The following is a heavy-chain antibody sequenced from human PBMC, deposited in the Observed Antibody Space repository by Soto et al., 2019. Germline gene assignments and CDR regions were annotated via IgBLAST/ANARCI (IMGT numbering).Heavy chain of an antibody. CDR2: IYYSGST. V-gene: IGHV4-31*03. J-gene: IGHJ4*02. Sequence: QVQLQESGPGLVKPSQTLSLTCTVSGGSISSGGYYWSWIRQHPGKGLEWIGYIYYSGSTYYNPSLKSRVTISVDPSKNQFALKLSSVTAADTAVYYCARDGGNTYAIDYWGQGTLVTVSS. CDR3: ARDGGNTYAIDY. D-gene: IGHD1-26*01. CDR1: GGSISSGGYY.